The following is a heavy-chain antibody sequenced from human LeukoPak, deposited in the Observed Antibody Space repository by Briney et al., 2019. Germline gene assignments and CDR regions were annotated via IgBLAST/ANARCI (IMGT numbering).Heavy chain of an antibody. Sequence: GGSLRLSCAASGFTLSSYSMNWVRQAPGKGLEWVSSISSSSSCIYYADSVKGQFTISTDNAKNSLYLQMNSLRDEDTAVYYCARDSSNYERWFDPWGQGTLVTVSS. D-gene: IGHD4-11*01. V-gene: IGHV3-21*01. CDR2: ISSSSSCI. J-gene: IGHJ5*02. CDR1: GFTLSSYS. CDR3: ARDSSNYERWFDP.